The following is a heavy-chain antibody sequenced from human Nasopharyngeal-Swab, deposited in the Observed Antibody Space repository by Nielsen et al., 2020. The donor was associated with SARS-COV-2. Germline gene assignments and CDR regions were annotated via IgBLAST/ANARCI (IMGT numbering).Heavy chain of an antibody. CDR3: AGGYCSGGSCYPPEGY. J-gene: IGHJ4*02. CDR2: LVVGSGNT. Sequence: SVKVSCKASGFTFTSSAVQWVRQARGQRLEWIGWLVVGSGNTNYAQKFQERVTITRDMSTSTAYMELSSLRSEDTAVYYCAGGYCSGGSCYPPEGYWGQGTLVTVSS. V-gene: IGHV1-58*01. CDR1: GFTFTSSA. D-gene: IGHD2-15*01.